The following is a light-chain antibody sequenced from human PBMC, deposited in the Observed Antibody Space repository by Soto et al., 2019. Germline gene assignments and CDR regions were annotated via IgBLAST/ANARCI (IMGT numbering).Light chain of an antibody. CDR3: QQVNTYPHT. J-gene: IGKJ2*01. CDR2: AGS. CDR1: QGISSS. V-gene: IGKV1-9*01. Sequence: DIQLTQSPSFLSASVGDRVTITSRASQGISSSLAWFQQKPGKAPKLLIYAGSTLQSRVPSRFSGSGSGTDFTLTINSLQPEDFATYYCQQVNTYPHTFGQGTKLEIK.